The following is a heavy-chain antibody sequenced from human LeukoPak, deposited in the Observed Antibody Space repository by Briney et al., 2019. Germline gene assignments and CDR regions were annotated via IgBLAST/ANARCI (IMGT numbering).Heavy chain of an antibody. D-gene: IGHD3-3*01. Sequence: GASAKLSCKAYGSTFRSYAISWVRQAPGQGLEWMGGIIPIFGTANYAQKFQGRVTITTDESTSTAYMELSSLRSEDTAVYYCARAGIDDFWSGSAFDWFDPWGQGTLVTVSS. J-gene: IGHJ5*02. CDR1: GSTFRSYA. CDR3: ARAGIDDFWSGSAFDWFDP. V-gene: IGHV1-69*05. CDR2: IIPIFGTA.